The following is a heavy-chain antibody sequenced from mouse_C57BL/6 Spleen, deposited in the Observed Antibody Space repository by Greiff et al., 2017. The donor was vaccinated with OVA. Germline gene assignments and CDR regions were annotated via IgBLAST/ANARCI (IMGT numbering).Heavy chain of an antibody. Sequence: DVKLQESGGGLVQPGGSMKLSCVASGFTFSNYWMNWVRQSPEKGLEWVAQIRLKSDNYATHYAESVKGRFTISRDDSKSSVYLQMNNLRAEDTGIYYCTKSEYFDYWGQGTTLTVSS. CDR3: TKSEYFDY. CDR1: GFTFSNYW. V-gene: IGHV6-3*01. J-gene: IGHJ2*01. CDR2: IRLKSDNYAT.